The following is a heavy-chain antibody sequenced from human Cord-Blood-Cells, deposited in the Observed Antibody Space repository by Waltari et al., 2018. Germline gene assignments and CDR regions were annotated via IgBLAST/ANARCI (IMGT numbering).Heavy chain of an antibody. Sequence: QVQLVQSGAEVKKPGASVKVSCKASGYTFTGYYMHWVRQAPGQGLEWMGWINPNRGGTNYAQKFQGWVTMTRDTSISTAYMELSRLRSDDTAVYYCARAYYGSGSYYNFDYWGQGTLVTVSS. D-gene: IGHD3-10*01. CDR1: GYTFTGYY. CDR2: INPNRGGT. CDR3: ARAYYGSGSYYNFDY. V-gene: IGHV1-2*04. J-gene: IGHJ4*02.